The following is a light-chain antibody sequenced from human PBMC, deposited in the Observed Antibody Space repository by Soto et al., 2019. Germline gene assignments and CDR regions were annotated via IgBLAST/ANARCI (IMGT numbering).Light chain of an antibody. V-gene: IGKV4-1*01. CDR1: QSVLYSSNNKNF. CDR2: WAS. J-gene: IGKJ4*01. Sequence: DIVMTQSPDSLAVSLGERATINCKSSQSVLYSSNNKNFLAWYQQKPGQPPKLLIYWASTRESGVPDRFSGSGSGTDFTLTISSLQAEDVAVYYCQQDYITPLPFGGGTKVELK. CDR3: QQDYITPLP.